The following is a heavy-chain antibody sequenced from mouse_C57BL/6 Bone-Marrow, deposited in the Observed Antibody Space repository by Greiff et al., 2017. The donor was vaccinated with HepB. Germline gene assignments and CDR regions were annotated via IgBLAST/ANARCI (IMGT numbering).Heavy chain of an antibody. V-gene: IGHV5-17*01. J-gene: IGHJ4*01. D-gene: IGHD1-1*01. CDR3: ARRYYGSSLYYYAMDY. Sequence: EVQVVESGGGLVKPGGSLKLSCAASGFTFSDYGMHWVRQAPEKGLEWVAYISSGSSTIYYADTVKGRFTISRDNAKNTLFLQMTSLRSEDTAMYYCARRYYGSSLYYYAMDYWGQGTSVTVSS. CDR1: GFTFSDYG. CDR2: ISSGSSTI.